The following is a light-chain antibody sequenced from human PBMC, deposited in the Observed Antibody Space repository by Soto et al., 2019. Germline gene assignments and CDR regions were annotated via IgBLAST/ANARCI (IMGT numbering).Light chain of an antibody. V-gene: IGLV2-14*01. CDR3: SSYTSATTYV. CDR2: DVS. CDR1: SSDVGAYNY. J-gene: IGLJ1*01. Sequence: QSALTQPASVSGSPGQSITISCTGTSSDVGAYNYASWYQQYPGEAPKVIIYDVSHRPAGVSNRFSGSKSGNTASLTISGLHSQDDADYYCSSYTSATTYVFGTGTKLTVL.